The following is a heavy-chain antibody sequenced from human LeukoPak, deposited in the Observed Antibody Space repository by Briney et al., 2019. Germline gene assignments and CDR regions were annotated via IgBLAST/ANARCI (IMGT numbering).Heavy chain of an antibody. CDR3: ARHPLRGGFDY. CDR2: IFDSGDT. Sequence: SETLSLTCTVSGGSIRGYYWSWIRQPPGKGLEWIAYIFDSGDTRYNPSLKSRVTISVDTSKNQFSLKLNSVTAADTAVYYCARHPLRGGFDYWGQGTLVTVSS. J-gene: IGHJ4*02. CDR1: GGSIRGYY. V-gene: IGHV4-59*08.